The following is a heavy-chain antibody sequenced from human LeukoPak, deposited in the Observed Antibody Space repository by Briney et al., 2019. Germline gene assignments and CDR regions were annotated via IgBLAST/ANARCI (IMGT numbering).Heavy chain of an antibody. D-gene: IGHD3-10*01. J-gene: IGHJ6*02. V-gene: IGHV3-23*01. CDR3: AKGEYYYGSGSYYTPHYYYYYGMDV. CDR1: GFTFSSYA. Sequence: GGSLRLSCAASGFTFSSYAMSWVRQAPGKGLEWVSATSGSGGSTYYADSVKGRFTISRDNSKNTLYLQMNSLRAEDTAVYYCAKGEYYYGSGSYYTPHYYYYYGMDVWGQGTTVTVSS. CDR2: TSGSGGST.